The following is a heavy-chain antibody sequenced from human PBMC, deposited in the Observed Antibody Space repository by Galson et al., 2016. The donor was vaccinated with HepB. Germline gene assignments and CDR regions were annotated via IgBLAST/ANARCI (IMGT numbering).Heavy chain of an antibody. J-gene: IGHJ4*02. CDR1: GASISSGSYY. V-gene: IGHV4-61*02. CDR2: IYTSGST. Sequence: TLSLTCTVSGASISSGSYYWTWIRQPAGKGLEWIGRIYTSGSTNYNPSLKSRVTISVDTSKNQFSLKLSSVTAADTAVYYCAREGYSRGWYSSYYWGQGILVTVSS. D-gene: IGHD6-19*01. CDR3: AREGYSRGWYSSYY.